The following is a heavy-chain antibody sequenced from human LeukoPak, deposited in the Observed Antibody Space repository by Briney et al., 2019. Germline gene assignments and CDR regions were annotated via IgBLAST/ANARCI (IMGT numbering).Heavy chain of an antibody. CDR3: ATPLDYYDSSGYHQGGD. CDR1: GFTFSNYW. J-gene: IGHJ4*02. Sequence: PGGSLRLSCAASGFTFSNYWMTWVRQAPGKGLEWVANIKEDGTKKNYVDSVRGRFTISRDNAENSLYLQLNSLRAEDTAVYYCATPLDYYDSSGYHQGGDWGQGTLVTVSS. V-gene: IGHV3-7*03. D-gene: IGHD3-22*01. CDR2: IKEDGTKK.